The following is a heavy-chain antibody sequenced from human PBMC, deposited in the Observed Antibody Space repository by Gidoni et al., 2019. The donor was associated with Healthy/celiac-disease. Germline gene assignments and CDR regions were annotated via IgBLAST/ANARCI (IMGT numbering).Heavy chain of an antibody. D-gene: IGHD2-15*01. Sequence: QVQLQQWLAGLLQPSETLSLTCAVYVWSFTVYYWSWIRQPPGTGLEWIGEITHSGSTNYNPSLKSRDTISGDTSKNQFSLKLSSVTAADTAVYYCARGRVVVAATYYYYGMDVWGKGTTVTVSS. V-gene: IGHV4-34*01. CDR1: VWSFTVYY. CDR2: ITHSGST. CDR3: ARGRVVVAATYYYYGMDV. J-gene: IGHJ6*04.